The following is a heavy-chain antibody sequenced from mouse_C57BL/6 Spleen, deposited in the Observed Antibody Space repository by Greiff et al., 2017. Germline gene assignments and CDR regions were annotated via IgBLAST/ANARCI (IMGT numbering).Heavy chain of an antibody. CDR3: ARSYSSGAHYFDY. J-gene: IGHJ2*01. CDR1: GYTFTSYW. V-gene: IGHV1-53*01. Sequence: QVQLKQPGTELVKPGASVKLSCKASGYTFTSYWMHWVKQRPGQGLEWIGNINPSNGGTNYNEKFKSKATLTVDKSSSTAYMQLSSLTSDDSAVYYCARSYSSGAHYFDYWGQGTTLTVSS. D-gene: IGHD1-1*01. CDR2: INPSNGGT.